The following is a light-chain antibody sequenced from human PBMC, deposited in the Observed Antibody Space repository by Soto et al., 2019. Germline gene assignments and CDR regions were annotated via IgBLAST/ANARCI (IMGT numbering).Light chain of an antibody. CDR3: GTWDSSLGALL. V-gene: IGLV1-51*01. CDR2: DDD. CDR1: NSNIGNNH. Sequence: QSVLTQAPSVSAAPGQKVTISCSGGNSNIGNNHVSWYQQLPGAAPKLLIYDDDERPSGIPDRISGSKSGTAATLGITGLQTGDEADYYCGTWDSSLGALLFGGGTKLTVL. J-gene: IGLJ2*01.